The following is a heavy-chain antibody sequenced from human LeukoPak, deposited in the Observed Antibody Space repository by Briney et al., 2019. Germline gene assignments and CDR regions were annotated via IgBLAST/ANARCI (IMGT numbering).Heavy chain of an antibody. Sequence: SETLSLTCTVSGGSISSYYWSWIRQPPGKGLEWMGYIYYSGSTNYNPCRKSRVTISVDTSKNQFSLKLSSVTAADTAVYYCARDKALLWFGDFYMDVWGKGTTVTVSS. CDR3: ARDKALLWFGDFYMDV. V-gene: IGHV4-59*01. CDR2: IYYSGST. J-gene: IGHJ6*03. CDR1: GGSISSYY. D-gene: IGHD3-10*01.